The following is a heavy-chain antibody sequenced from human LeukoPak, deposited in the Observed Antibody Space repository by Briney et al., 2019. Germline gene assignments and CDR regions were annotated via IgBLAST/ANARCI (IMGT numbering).Heavy chain of an antibody. V-gene: IGHV4-4*02. D-gene: IGHD6-6*01. CDR1: GGSISSSNW. CDR3: ARDRAARPGYYYGMDV. Sequence: SETLSLTCAVSGGSISSSNWWSWVRQPPGKGLEWIGEIYHSGSTNYNPSLKSRVTISVDKSKNQFSLKLSSVTAADTAVYYCARDRAARPGYYYGMDVWGQGTTVTVSS. CDR2: IYHSGST. J-gene: IGHJ6*02.